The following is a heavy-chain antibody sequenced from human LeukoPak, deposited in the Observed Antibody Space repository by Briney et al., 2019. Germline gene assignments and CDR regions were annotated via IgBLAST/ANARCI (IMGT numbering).Heavy chain of an antibody. J-gene: IGHJ5*02. CDR3: ARHLLAEALDP. Sequence: SETLSLTCAVYGGSFSGYYWSWIRQPPGKGLEWIGEINHSGSTNYNPSLKSRVTISVGTSKNQFSLKLSSVTAADTAVYYCARHLLAEALDPWGQGTLVTVSS. D-gene: IGHD6-19*01. CDR1: GGSFSGYY. CDR2: INHSGST. V-gene: IGHV4-34*01.